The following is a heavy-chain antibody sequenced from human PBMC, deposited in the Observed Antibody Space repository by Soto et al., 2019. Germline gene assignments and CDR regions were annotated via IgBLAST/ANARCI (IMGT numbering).Heavy chain of an antibody. CDR1: GFTFSSYW. D-gene: IGHD5-12*01. CDR2: INSDGSST. J-gene: IGHJ4*02. CDR3: ARDGDSGYDWFDY. Sequence: EVQLVESGGGLVQPGGSLRLSCAASGFTFSSYWMHWVRQAPGKGLVWISRINSDGSSTSYADSVKGRFTISRDNAKNTLYLQMNSLRAEDTAVYYCARDGDSGYDWFDYWGQGTLVTVSS. V-gene: IGHV3-74*01.